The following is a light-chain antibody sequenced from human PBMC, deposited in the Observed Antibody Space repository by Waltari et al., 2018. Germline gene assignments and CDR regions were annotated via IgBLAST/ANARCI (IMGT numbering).Light chain of an antibody. J-gene: IGLJ2*01. Sequence: QSALTQPASVPGSPGQSITISCTGSSSDVGGYNSVSCYQQYPGKAPKLMISDVSNRPAGVSNRFSGSKSGNTASLTISGLQAEDEADYYCSSYTTSSTLGFGGGTKLTVL. CDR2: DVS. V-gene: IGLV2-14*03. CDR3: SSYTTSSTLG. CDR1: SSDVGGYNS.